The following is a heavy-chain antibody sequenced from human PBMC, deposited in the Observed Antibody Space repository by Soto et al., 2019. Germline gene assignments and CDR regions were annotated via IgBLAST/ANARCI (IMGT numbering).Heavy chain of an antibody. Sequence: ASVKVSCKASGYTFRGYSITWLRQAPVQGLEWMGRISGYNGNTNYARTLRGRLTLTTDTSTSTAYMELRSLTSDDTAVYYCARDVFCGGAPACPDMDVWGQGTTVTVSS. CDR2: ISGYNGNT. CDR1: GYTFRGYS. J-gene: IGHJ6*02. D-gene: IGHD2-21*01. CDR3: ARDVFCGGAPACPDMDV. V-gene: IGHV1-18*04.